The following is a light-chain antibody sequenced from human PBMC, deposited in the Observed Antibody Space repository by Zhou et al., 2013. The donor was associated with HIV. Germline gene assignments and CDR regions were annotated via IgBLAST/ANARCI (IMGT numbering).Light chain of an antibody. CDR3: QQSSTLLVT. J-gene: IGKJ5*01. V-gene: IGKV1-39*01. CDR2: GAS. Sequence: DIQMTQSPSSLSASVGDRVTITCRASQNIDTFLSWYQLKPGTVPKLLIYGASTLQTGVPSRFSGSGSGTEFTLTISTLEPEDFASYYCQQSSTLLVTFGQGTRL. CDR1: QNIDTF.